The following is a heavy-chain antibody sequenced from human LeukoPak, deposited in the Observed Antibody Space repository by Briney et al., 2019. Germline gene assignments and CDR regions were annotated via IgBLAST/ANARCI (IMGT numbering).Heavy chain of an antibody. D-gene: IGHD6-25*01. V-gene: IGHV1-18*01. J-gene: IGHJ4*02. Sequence: ASVKVSCKASGYTFTSYAISWVRQAPGQGLEWMGWISGDNGDTNYAQKLQGRVTMTTDTSTSTAYMELRSLRYDDTAVYYCARERTPGSGYGVDYWGQGTVVTVSS. CDR3: ARERTPGSGYGVDY. CDR2: ISGDNGDT. CDR1: GYTFTSYA.